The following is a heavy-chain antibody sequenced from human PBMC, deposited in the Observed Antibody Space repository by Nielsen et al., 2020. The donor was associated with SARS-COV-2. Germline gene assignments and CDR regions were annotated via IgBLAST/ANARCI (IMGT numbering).Heavy chain of an antibody. D-gene: IGHD5-24*01. Sequence: GGSLRLSCAASGFTFSDHYMTWIRQTPGKGLEWVSYITNTDAKYYADSVKGRFTISRDNAQSSLYLQMNSLRAEDTAVYYCARAPRWLQGYYFDYWGQGTLVTVSS. V-gene: IGHV3-69-1*02. CDR3: ARAPRWLQGYYFDY. CDR1: GFTFSDHY. CDR2: ITNTDAK. J-gene: IGHJ4*02.